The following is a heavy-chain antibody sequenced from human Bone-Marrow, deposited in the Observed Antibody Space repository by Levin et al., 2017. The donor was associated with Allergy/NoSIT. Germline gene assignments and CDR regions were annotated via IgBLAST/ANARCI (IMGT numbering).Heavy chain of an antibody. J-gene: IGHJ4*02. D-gene: IGHD5-12*01. CDR2: LNNDGSST. Sequence: GGSLRLSCAASGFTFSSYWMHWVRQAPGKGLVWVSRLNNDGSSTSYADSVKGRFTISRDNAKNTVYLQMNSLRAEDTAVYYGARDAPPVTGGGYGNFDYWGQGTLFTVSS. V-gene: IGHV3-74*01. CDR3: ARDAPPVTGGGYGNFDY. CDR1: GFTFSSYW.